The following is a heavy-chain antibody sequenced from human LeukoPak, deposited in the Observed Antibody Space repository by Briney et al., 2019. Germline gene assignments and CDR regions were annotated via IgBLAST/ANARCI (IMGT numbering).Heavy chain of an antibody. CDR2: ISSSGSTI. Sequence: GGSLRLSCESSGFTFSTYEMNWVRQAPGKGLEWVSYISSSGSTIYYADSVKGRFTSSRDNAKNSLYLQMNSLRAEDTAVYYCARDRGLCGGDCYTADYWGQGTLVTVSS. D-gene: IGHD2-21*02. J-gene: IGHJ4*02. CDR3: ARDRGLCGGDCYTADY. V-gene: IGHV3-48*03. CDR1: GFTFSTYE.